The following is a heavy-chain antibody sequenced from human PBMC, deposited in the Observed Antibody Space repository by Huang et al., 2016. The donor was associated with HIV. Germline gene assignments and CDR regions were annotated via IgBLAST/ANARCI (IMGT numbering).Heavy chain of an antibody. CDR1: GGSISTHY. Sequence: QVQLQESGPGLVKPSETLSLTCTVSGGSISTHYWSWIRQPPGKGLEGIGGIDYSGSTNDSPSLKSRVTILLDTSKTQFSLRVNSVTAADTAMYYCARDNHDVWRGYRRMYFFDHWGQGTLVTVSS. V-gene: IGHV4-59*11. D-gene: IGHD3-3*01. CDR2: IDYSGST. J-gene: IGHJ4*02. CDR3: ARDNHDVWRGYRRMYFFDH.